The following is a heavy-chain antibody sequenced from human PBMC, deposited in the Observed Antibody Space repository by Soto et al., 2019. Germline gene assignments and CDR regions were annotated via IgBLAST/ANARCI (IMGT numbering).Heavy chain of an antibody. CDR2: IYYSGST. V-gene: IGHV4-59*01. Sequence: SETLSLTCTVSGGSISSYHWSWIRQPPGKGLEWIGYIYYSGSTKYNPSLKSRVTMSVDKSKNQFSLRLKSVAAADTAVYWCARDYYYDNSGNPGAYYYGMDVWGQGTTVTVSS. J-gene: IGHJ6*02. D-gene: IGHD3-22*01. CDR1: GGSISSYH. CDR3: ARDYYYDNSGNPGAYYYGMDV.